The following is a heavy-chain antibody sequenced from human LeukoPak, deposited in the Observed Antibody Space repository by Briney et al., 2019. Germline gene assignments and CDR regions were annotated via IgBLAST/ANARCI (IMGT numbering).Heavy chain of an antibody. D-gene: IGHD3-10*01. CDR2: YPGDSDT. Sequence: GESLKISCKGSGYSFTSYWIGWVRQMPGKGLEWMGIYPGDSDTRYSPSFQGQVTISADKSISTAYLQWSSLKASDTAMYYCAMSSGSYRPFDYWGQGTLVTVSS. CDR3: AMSSGSYRPFDY. V-gene: IGHV5-51*01. J-gene: IGHJ4*02. CDR1: GYSFTSYW.